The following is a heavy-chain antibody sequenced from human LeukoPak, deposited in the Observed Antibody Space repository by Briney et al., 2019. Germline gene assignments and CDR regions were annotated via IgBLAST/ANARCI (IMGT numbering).Heavy chain of an antibody. Sequence: ASVKVSCKASGYTFTSYGISWVRQAPGQGLEWMGWISAYNGNTNYAQKLQGRVTMTTDTSTSTAYMELRSLRSDDTAVYYCARAGWSSSVDYDIEKGEYWGQGTLVSVSS. CDR1: GYTFTSYG. V-gene: IGHV1-18*01. CDR2: ISAYNGNT. D-gene: IGHD3-9*01. CDR3: ARAGWSSSVDYDIEKGEY. J-gene: IGHJ4*02.